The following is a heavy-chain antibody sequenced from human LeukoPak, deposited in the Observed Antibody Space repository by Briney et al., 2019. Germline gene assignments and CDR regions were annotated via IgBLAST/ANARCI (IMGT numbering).Heavy chain of an antibody. CDR3: ARDWSGVVATFWFDP. CDR2: ISSSSNYI. D-gene: IGHD5-12*01. CDR1: GFTFSSYS. J-gene: IGHJ5*02. Sequence: PGGSLRLSCAASGFTFSSYSMNWVRQAPGKGLEWVSSISSSSNYIYYADSVKGRFTISRDNAKNSLYLQMNSLRAEDTAVYYCARDWSGVVATFWFDPWGQGTLVTVSS. V-gene: IGHV3-21*01.